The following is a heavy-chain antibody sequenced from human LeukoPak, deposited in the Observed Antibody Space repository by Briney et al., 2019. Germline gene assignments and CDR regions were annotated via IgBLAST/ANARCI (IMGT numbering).Heavy chain of an antibody. CDR1: GGSISSSNW. J-gene: IGHJ4*02. Sequence: SGILSLTCAVSGGSISSSNWWSWVCQPPGKGLEWIGEIYHGGSTNYNPSLESRVTISVDKSKNQFSLKLSSVTAADTAVYYCASSIIRVDDLSPVDYWGRGTLVTVSS. CDR2: IYHGGST. D-gene: IGHD3-16*02. V-gene: IGHV4-4*02. CDR3: ASSIIRVDDLSPVDY.